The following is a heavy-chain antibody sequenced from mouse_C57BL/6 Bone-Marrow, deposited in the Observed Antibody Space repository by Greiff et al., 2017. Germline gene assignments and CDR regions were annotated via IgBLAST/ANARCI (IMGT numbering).Heavy chain of an antibody. Sequence: EVQGVESGAELVRPGASVKLSCTASGFNIKDDYMHWVKQRPEQGLEWIGWIDPENGDTEYASKFQGKATITADPSSNTAYLQLSSLTSEDTAVYYCTTPYYYGSSFPFDYWGQGTTLTVSS. J-gene: IGHJ2*01. D-gene: IGHD1-1*01. V-gene: IGHV14-4*01. CDR3: TTPYYYGSSFPFDY. CDR2: IDPENGDT. CDR1: GFNIKDDY.